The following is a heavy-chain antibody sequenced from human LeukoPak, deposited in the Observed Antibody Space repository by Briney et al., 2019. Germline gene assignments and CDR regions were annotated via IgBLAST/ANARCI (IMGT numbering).Heavy chain of an antibody. V-gene: IGHV3-33*08. D-gene: IGHD3/OR15-3a*01. CDR1: GFTFSDYW. CDR2: IWCEGTNK. Sequence: GVSLRLSCAASGFTFSDYWMHWVRQAPGKGLEGVAVIWCEGTNKYYADSVKGRFTISRDNSKNTLYLQLNSLRAEDTAVYYCATDTSSPIFGLAYYFDYWGQGTLVTVSS. J-gene: IGHJ4*02. CDR3: ATDTSSPIFGLAYYFDY.